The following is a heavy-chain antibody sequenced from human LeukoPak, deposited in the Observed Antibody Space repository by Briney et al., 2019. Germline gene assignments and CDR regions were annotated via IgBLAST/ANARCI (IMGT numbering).Heavy chain of an antibody. V-gene: IGHV3-7*01. CDR3: ARDKRGATVVTLYSYYYMDV. CDR1: GFTFSSYS. CDR2: MNQGGSET. D-gene: IGHD4-23*01. Sequence: PGGSLRLSCAASGFTFSSYSMNWVRQAPGKGLEWVAHMNQGGSETTNVDSVKGRFTISRDNAKNSLYLQMNSLRADDTAVYYCARDKRGATVVTLYSYYYMDVWGKGTTVTISS. J-gene: IGHJ6*03.